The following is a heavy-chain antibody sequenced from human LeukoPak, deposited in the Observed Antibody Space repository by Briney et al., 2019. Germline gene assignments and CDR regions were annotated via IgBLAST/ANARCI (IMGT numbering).Heavy chain of an antibody. Sequence: GGSLRLSCAASGFTFSSYAMSWVRQAPGKGLEWVSAISGSGGSTYYADSVKGRFTISRDSAKNTLYLQMNSLRAEDTAVYYCARDYDGSGSYYNVDDAFDIWGQGTMVTVSS. CDR3: ARDYDGSGSYYNVDDAFDI. J-gene: IGHJ3*02. CDR2: ISGSGGST. D-gene: IGHD3-10*01. V-gene: IGHV3-23*01. CDR1: GFTFSSYA.